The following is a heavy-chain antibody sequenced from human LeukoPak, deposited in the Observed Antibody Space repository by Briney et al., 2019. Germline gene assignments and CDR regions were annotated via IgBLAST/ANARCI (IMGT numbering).Heavy chain of an antibody. Sequence: GGSLRLSCAASGFTFRHYWMSWVRQAPGKGLEWVANINQDGREKYYVDSVKGRFTISRDNAKNSLYLQMNSLRAEDTAVYYCATDDYGPAGYGGQGALVTVSS. CDR3: ATDDYGPAGY. D-gene: IGHD4-17*01. CDR1: GFTFRHYW. J-gene: IGHJ4*02. CDR2: INQDGREK. V-gene: IGHV3-7*01.